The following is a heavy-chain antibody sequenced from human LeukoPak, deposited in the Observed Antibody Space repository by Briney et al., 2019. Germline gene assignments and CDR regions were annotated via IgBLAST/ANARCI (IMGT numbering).Heavy chain of an antibody. CDR2: ITPNSGGT. CDR3: ARGKRSGLLRYFDWLPEILDY. J-gene: IGHJ4*02. CDR1: GYTFTGYY. Sequence: ASVKVSCKASGYTFTGYYMHWVRQAPGQGLEWMGWITPNSGGTKNTQKFQGRVTVTRDTSISTAYMELSRLRSDDTAVYYCARGKRSGLLRYFDWLPEILDYWGQGTLVSVSS. V-gene: IGHV1-2*02. D-gene: IGHD3-9*01.